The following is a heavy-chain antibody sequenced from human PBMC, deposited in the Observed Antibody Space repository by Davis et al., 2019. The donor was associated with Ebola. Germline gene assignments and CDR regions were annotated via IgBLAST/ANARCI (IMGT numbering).Heavy chain of an antibody. V-gene: IGHV3-74*01. CDR1: GFTFRSHW. CDR3: ARDLYYYDSSGY. D-gene: IGHD3-22*01. CDR2: INGDGSRT. Sequence: HTGGSLRLSCAASGFTFRSHWMHWVRQVPGKGLVWVSRINGDGSRTTYADSVKGRFTISRDNAKNSLYLQMNSLRAEDTAVYYCARDLYYYDSSGYWGQGTLVTVSS. J-gene: IGHJ4*02.